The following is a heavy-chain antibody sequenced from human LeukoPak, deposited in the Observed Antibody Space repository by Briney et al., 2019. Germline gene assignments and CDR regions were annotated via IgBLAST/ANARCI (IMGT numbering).Heavy chain of an antibody. CDR3: AREAVVPDAEAFDV. Sequence: GGSLRLSCAASGFTFRTRWMSWVRQAPGKGLEWVANIKQDGSEKYYVDSLKGRFSISRDNARNSLYLQVNGLRAEDTAVYYCAREAVVPDAEAFDVWGQGTMVTVSS. V-gene: IGHV3-7*01. CDR1: GFTFRTRW. D-gene: IGHD2-2*01. CDR2: IKQDGSEK. J-gene: IGHJ3*01.